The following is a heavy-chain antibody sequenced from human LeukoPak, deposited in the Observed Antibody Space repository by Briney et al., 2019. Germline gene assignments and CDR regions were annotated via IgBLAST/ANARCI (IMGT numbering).Heavy chain of an antibody. CDR3: ARGRSSSPHIDY. D-gene: IGHD6-6*01. CDR1: GFTFSSYA. J-gene: IGHJ4*02. CDR2: ISYDGSNK. Sequence: GGSLRLSCAASGFTFSSYAMHWVRQAPGKGLEWVAVISYDGSNKYYADSVKGRFTISRDNSKNTLYLQMNSLRAEDTAVYYCARGRSSSPHIDYWGQGTLVTVSS. V-gene: IGHV3-30*01.